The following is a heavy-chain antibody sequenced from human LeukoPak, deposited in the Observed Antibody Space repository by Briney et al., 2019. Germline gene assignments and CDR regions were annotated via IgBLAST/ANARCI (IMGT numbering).Heavy chain of an antibody. Sequence: SETLSLTCTVSGGSISSSSYYWGWIRQPPGKGLEWIGSIYYSGSTYYNPSLKSRVTISVDTSKNQFSLKLSSVTAADTAVYYCARGQPVLLWFGVHDAFDIWGQGTMVTVSS. CDR3: ARGQPVLLWFGVHDAFDI. CDR1: GGSISSSSYY. D-gene: IGHD3-10*01. CDR2: IYYSGST. J-gene: IGHJ3*02. V-gene: IGHV4-39*07.